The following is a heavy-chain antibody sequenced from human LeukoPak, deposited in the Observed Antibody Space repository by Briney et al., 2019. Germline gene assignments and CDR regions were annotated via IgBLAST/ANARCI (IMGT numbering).Heavy chain of an antibody. Sequence: RASVKVSCKASGGTFSSYAISWVRQAPGQGLEWMGRIIPIFGTANYAQKFQGRVTITTDESTSAAYMELSSLRSEDTAVYYCARADIAAAGKRQRPFDYWGQGTLVTVSS. D-gene: IGHD6-13*01. CDR2: IIPIFGTA. V-gene: IGHV1-69*05. J-gene: IGHJ4*02. CDR3: ARADIAAAGKRQRPFDY. CDR1: GGTFSSYA.